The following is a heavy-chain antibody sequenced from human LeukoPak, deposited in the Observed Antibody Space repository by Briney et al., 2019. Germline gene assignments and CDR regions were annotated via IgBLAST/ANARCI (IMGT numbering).Heavy chain of an antibody. Sequence: ASVKVSCKASGYTFTGYYMHWVRQAPGQGLEWMGIIDPSGGSTSYAQNFQGGVTMTRDATTNTVYLELSSLRSEDTAVYYCARDFGEMPNYWGQETLVTVSS. V-gene: IGHV1-46*01. CDR1: GYTFTGYY. CDR3: ARDFGEMPNY. CDR2: IDPSGGST. J-gene: IGHJ4*02. D-gene: IGHD5-24*01.